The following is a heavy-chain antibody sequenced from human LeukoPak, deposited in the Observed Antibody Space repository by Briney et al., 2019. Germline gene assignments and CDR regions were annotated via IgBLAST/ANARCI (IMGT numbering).Heavy chain of an antibody. D-gene: IGHD6-19*01. V-gene: IGHV1-2*02. J-gene: IGHJ4*02. CDR2: INPNSGGT. Sequence: ASVKVSCKASGYTFTGYYMHWVRQAPGQGLEWTGWINPNSGGTNYAQKFQGRVTMTRDTSISTAYMELSRLRSDDTAVYYCARGPYRSGWEGYFDYWGQGTLVTVSS. CDR3: ARGPYRSGWEGYFDY. CDR1: GYTFTGYY.